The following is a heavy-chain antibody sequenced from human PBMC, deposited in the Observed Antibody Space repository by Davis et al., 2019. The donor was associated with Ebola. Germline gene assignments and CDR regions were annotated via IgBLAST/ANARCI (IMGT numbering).Heavy chain of an antibody. Sequence: GESLKISCAVSGFTFSSYWMSWVRQAPGKGLEWVANIKQDGSEKYYVDSVKGRFTISRDNAKNSLYLQMSSLRAEDTAVYYCARCRWVVAAHTYGMDVWGQGTTVTVSS. J-gene: IGHJ6*02. CDR1: GFTFSSYW. CDR2: IKQDGSEK. V-gene: IGHV3-7*01. CDR3: ARCRWVVAAHTYGMDV. D-gene: IGHD2-15*01.